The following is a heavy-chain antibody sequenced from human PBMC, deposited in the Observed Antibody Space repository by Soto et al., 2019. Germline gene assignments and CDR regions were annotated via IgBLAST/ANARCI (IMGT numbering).Heavy chain of an antibody. J-gene: IGHJ4*02. V-gene: IGHV1-18*04. CDR1: GYTFTSYG. Sequence: GASVKVSCKASGYTFTSYGISWVRQAPGQGLEWMGWISAYNGNTNYAQKLQGRVTMTTDTSTSTAYMELRSLRSDDTAVYYCARDSSGYYSRSLDFDYWGQGTLVTVSS. CDR3: ARDSSGYYSRSLDFDY. CDR2: ISAYNGNT. D-gene: IGHD3-22*01.